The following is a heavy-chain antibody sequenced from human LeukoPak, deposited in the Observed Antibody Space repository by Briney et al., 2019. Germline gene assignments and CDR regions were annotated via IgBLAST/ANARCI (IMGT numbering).Heavy chain of an antibody. V-gene: IGHV4-34*01. Sequence: PSETLSLTCAVYGGSFSGYYWSWIRQPPGKGLEWIGEINHSGSTNYNPSLKSRVTISVDTSKNQFSLKLSSVTAADTAVYYCARGFGSGWYYRHFQHWGQGTLVTVSS. CDR1: GGSFSGYY. CDR2: INHSGST. CDR3: ARGFGSGWYYRHFQH. J-gene: IGHJ1*01. D-gene: IGHD6-19*01.